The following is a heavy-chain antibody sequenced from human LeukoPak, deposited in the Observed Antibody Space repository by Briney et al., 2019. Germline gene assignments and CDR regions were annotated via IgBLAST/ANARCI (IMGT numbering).Heavy chain of an antibody. CDR1: VFTFSSYA. J-gene: IGHJ4*02. CDR3: AKRTSGSSWYSSDY. V-gene: IGHV3-23*01. CDR2: MSGDVTRT. D-gene: IGHD6-13*01. Sequence: GGSLRLSCAASVFTFSSYAMNWVRQALGKGLEWVSTMSGDVTRTYYADSVKGRFTISRDNSKNTLYLQMNSLRAEDTAVYYCAKRTSGSSWYSSDYWGQGTLVTVSS.